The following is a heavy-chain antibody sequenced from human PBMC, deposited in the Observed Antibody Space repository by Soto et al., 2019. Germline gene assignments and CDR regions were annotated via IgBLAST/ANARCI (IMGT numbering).Heavy chain of an antibody. CDR1: GFTFSSYA. CDR3: ARGPRRYDSSGYVLTRWFDP. Sequence: PGGSLRLSCADSGFTFSSYAMHWVRQAPGKGLEWVAVISYDGSNKYYADSVKGRFTISRDNSKNTLYLQMNSLRAEDTAVYYCARGPRRYDSSGYVLTRWFDPWGQGTLVTVSS. D-gene: IGHD3-22*01. V-gene: IGHV3-30-3*01. J-gene: IGHJ5*02. CDR2: ISYDGSNK.